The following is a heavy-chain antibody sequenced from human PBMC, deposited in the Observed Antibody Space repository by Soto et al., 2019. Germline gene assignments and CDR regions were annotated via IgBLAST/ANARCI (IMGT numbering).Heavy chain of an antibody. CDR3: AEADGYCSSTSCSNDAFDI. CDR2: ISYDGSNK. V-gene: IGHV3-30*03. Sequence: GGSLRLSCAASGFTFSSYGMHWVRQAPGKGLEWVAVISYDGSNKYYGDSVKGRFIISRDNSKNTLYLQMNSLRAEDTAVYYCAEADGYCSSTSCSNDAFDIWGQGTMVTVSS. CDR1: GFTFSSYG. J-gene: IGHJ3*02. D-gene: IGHD2-2*03.